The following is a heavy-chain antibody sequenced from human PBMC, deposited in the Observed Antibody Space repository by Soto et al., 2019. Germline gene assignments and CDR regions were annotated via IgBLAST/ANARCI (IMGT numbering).Heavy chain of an antibody. CDR1: GFTFSSYG. CDR3: ARGDYYDSSGYYPYPNDY. J-gene: IGHJ4*02. CDR2: ISYDGSNK. Sequence: QVQLVESGGGVVQPGRSLRLSCAASGFTFSSYGMHWVRQAPGKGLEWVAVISYDGSNKHYADSVKGRFTISRDNSKNTLYLQMNSLRAEDTAVYYCARGDYYDSSGYYPYPNDYWGQGTLVTVSS. V-gene: IGHV3-30*03. D-gene: IGHD3-22*01.